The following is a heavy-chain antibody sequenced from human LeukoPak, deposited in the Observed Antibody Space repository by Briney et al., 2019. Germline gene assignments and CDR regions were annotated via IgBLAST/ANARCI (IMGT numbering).Heavy chain of an antibody. J-gene: IGHJ6*03. Sequence: SETLSLTCSVSGGSISSSTYYWGWIRQPPGKGLEWIGTIYYSGSTYYNPSLTSRVTISVDTSKNQFSLKLSSVTAADTAVYYCARHKDYYYSYMDVWGKGTTVTISS. CDR3: ARHKDYYYSYMDV. CDR2: IYYSGST. V-gene: IGHV4-39*01. CDR1: GGSISSSTYY.